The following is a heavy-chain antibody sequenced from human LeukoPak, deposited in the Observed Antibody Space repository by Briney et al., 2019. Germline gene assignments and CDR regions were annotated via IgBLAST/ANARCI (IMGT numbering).Heavy chain of an antibody. CDR1: GGSISSGGYY. J-gene: IGHJ5*02. CDR3: ARAHYGDYGWFDP. D-gene: IGHD4-17*01. Sequence: SQTLSLTCTVSGGSISSGGYYWSWIRQHPGKGLEWIGYIYYSGSTYYNPSLKSRVTISVDTSKNQFSLKLSSVTAADTAVYYCARAHYGDYGWFDPWGQGTLVTVSS. V-gene: IGHV4-31*03. CDR2: IYYSGST.